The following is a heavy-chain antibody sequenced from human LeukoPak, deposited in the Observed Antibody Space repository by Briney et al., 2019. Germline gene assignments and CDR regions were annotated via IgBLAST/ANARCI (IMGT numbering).Heavy chain of an antibody. Sequence: ASVKVSCKASGYSFTSHYMHWVRQAPGQGLEWFGLINPTGSSTLYAQKFQGRVTMTRDMSTTTDYMELSSLRSDDTAVYYCARDNSVGDVAWWFDPWGQGTLVTVSS. V-gene: IGHV1-46*01. J-gene: IGHJ5*02. CDR3: ARDNSVGDVAWWFDP. CDR1: GYSFTSHY. D-gene: IGHD1-26*01. CDR2: INPTGSST.